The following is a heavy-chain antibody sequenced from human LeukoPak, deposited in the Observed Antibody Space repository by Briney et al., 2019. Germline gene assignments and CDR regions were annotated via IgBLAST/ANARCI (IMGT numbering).Heavy chain of an antibody. CDR1: GFTFDDYA. J-gene: IGHJ4*02. V-gene: IGHV3-9*01. Sequence: GGFLRLSCAASGFTFDDYAMHWVRQAPGKGLEWVSGISWNSGSIGYADSVKGRFTISRDNAKNSLYLQMNSLRAEDTALYYCAKGVGRYSSGWYYLDYWGQGALVTVSS. CDR2: ISWNSGSI. CDR3: AKGVGRYSSGWYYLDY. D-gene: IGHD6-19*01.